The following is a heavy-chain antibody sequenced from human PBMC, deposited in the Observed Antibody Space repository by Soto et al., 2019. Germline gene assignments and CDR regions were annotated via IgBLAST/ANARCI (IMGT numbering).Heavy chain of an antibody. J-gene: IGHJ6*02. CDR2: IYYSGST. D-gene: IGHD3-3*01. CDR1: GGSISSGDYY. V-gene: IGHV4-30-4*01. CDR3: ARATYYDFWSGPPKYYYYGMDV. Sequence: PSETLSLTCTVSGGSISSGDYYWSWIRQPPGNGLEWIGYIYYSGSTYYNPSLKSRVTISVDTSKNQFSLKLSSVTAADTAVYYCARATYYDFWSGPPKYYYYGMDVWGQGTTVTVSS.